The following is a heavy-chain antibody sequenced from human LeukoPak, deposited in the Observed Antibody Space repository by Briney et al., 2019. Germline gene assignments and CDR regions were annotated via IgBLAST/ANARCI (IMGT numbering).Heavy chain of an antibody. V-gene: IGHV4-39*01. J-gene: IGHJ4*02. CDR2: IYYSGST. D-gene: IGHD3-10*01. Sequence: SETLSLTCTVSGGSISSSSYYWGWIRQPPGKGLEWIGSIYYSGSTYYNPSLKSRVTISVDTSKNQFSLKLSSVTAADTAVYYCARRTAYYYGSGSYYNRPYFDYWGQGTLVTVSS. CDR3: ARRTAYYYGSGSYYNRPYFDY. CDR1: GGSISSSSYY.